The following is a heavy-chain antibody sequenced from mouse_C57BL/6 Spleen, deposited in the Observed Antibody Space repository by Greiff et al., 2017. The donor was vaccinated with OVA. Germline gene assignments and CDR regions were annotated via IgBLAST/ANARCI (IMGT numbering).Heavy chain of an antibody. Sequence: VKLQESGPELVKPGASVKISCKASGYAFSSSWMNWVKQRPGKGLEWIGRIYPGDGDTNYNGKFKGKATLTADKSSSTAYMQLSSLTSEDSAVYFCARLDGYYLDYWGQGTTLTVSS. CDR2: IYPGDGDT. J-gene: IGHJ2*01. V-gene: IGHV1-82*01. D-gene: IGHD2-3*01. CDR1: GYAFSSSW. CDR3: ARLDGYYLDY.